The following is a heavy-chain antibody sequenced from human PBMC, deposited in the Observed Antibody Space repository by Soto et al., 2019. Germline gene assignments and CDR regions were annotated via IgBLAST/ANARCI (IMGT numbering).Heavy chain of an antibody. J-gene: IGHJ5*01. V-gene: IGHV6-1*01. Sequence: PSQTLSLTCAISGDSVSTYSATWDWIRHSPSRGLEWLGRTYYRSKWYNDYAASVKGRITITPDTSNNHLSLQLNSVTPDDTAVYYCARLIGNSWLDSWGQGTLVTVSS. D-gene: IGHD2-8*01. CDR1: GDSVSTYSAT. CDR2: TYYRSKWYN. CDR3: ARLIGNSWLDS.